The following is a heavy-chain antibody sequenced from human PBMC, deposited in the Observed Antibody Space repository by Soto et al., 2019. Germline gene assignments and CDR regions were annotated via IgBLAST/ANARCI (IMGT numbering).Heavy chain of an antibody. Sequence: QVPLQQSGPGLVKPSQTLSLTCTVSGDSISSDYYHWTWIRQSPGKGLEWIGYIHHSRSILYNPSLNSPFTISVATSNNPFSLPLTSVTAADTAVYFCAREDDGGDSLDVWGQGTTVTVSS. J-gene: IGHJ6*02. D-gene: IGHD2-21*02. V-gene: IGHV4-30-4*08. CDR3: AREDDGGDSLDV. CDR1: GDSISSDYYH. CDR2: IHHSRSI.